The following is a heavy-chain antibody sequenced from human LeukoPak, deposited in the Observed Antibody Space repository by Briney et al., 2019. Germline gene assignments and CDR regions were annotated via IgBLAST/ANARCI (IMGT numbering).Heavy chain of an antibody. CDR3: ATVGGSYSPADY. Sequence: QAGGSLRLSCAASGYTFDDYAMHWVRQAPGKGLEGVSGISWNSGSVGYVDSVKGRFTISRDNAKNSLYLQMNSLRAEDTAVYYCATVGGSYSPADYWGQGTLVTVSS. D-gene: IGHD1-26*01. CDR2: ISWNSGSV. V-gene: IGHV3-9*01. J-gene: IGHJ4*02. CDR1: GYTFDDYA.